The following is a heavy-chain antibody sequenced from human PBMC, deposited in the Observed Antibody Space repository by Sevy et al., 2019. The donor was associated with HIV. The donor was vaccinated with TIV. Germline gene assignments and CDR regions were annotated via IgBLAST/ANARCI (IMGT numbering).Heavy chain of an antibody. CDR3: ANEESDYGDYGGDY. D-gene: IGHD4-17*01. CDR1: GFTFRSYG. CDR2: IGGSGDRT. V-gene: IGHV3-23*01. Sequence: GGSLRLSCAASGFTFRSYGMMWVHQAPGKGLEWVSSIGGSGDRTYYADSMKGRFTISRDNSKNTLYLQIHSLRAEDTAIYFCANEESDYGDYGGDYWGQGTLVTVSS. J-gene: IGHJ4*02.